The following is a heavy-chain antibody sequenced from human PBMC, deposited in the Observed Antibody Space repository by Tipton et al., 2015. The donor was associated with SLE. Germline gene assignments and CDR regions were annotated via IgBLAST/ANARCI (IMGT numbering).Heavy chain of an antibody. CDR3: ARERVMVYKDAFDI. CDR2: INHSGST. D-gene: IGHD2-8*01. Sequence: TLSLTCAVYGGSFSGYYWSWIRQPPGKGLEWIGEINHSGSTNYNPSLKSRVTISVDTSKNQFSLKLNSVTPEDTAVYYCARERVMVYKDAFDIWGQGTMVTVSS. CDR1: GGSFSGYY. J-gene: IGHJ3*02. V-gene: IGHV4-34*01.